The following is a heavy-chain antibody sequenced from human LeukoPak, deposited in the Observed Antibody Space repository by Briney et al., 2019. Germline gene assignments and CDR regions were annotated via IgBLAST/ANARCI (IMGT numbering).Heavy chain of an antibody. CDR2: MYYSGST. D-gene: IGHD6-6*01. CDR1: DGSITSYY. J-gene: IGHJ4*02. Sequence: SETLSLTCTVSDGSITSYYWSWIRQPPGKGLEWIAYMYYSGSTNYNPSLKSRVTISVDTSKNQFSLKLSSVTAADTAVYYCASLQIAARAFDYWGQGTLVTVSS. V-gene: IGHV4-59*08. CDR3: ASLQIAARAFDY.